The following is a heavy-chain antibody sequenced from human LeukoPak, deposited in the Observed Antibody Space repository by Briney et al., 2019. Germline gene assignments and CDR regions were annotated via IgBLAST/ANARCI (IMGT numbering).Heavy chain of an antibody. CDR2: IFTSGST. CDR1: GGSISSYY. Sequence: SETLSLTCTVSGGSISSYYWSWIRHPPGKGLEWIGYIFTSGSTSYNPSLKSRVTISVDTSKNQFSLRLSSVTAADTAVYYCARHLSPSASFDPWGQGTLVTVSS. CDR3: ARHLSPSASFDP. V-gene: IGHV4-4*09. D-gene: IGHD2/OR15-2a*01. J-gene: IGHJ5*02.